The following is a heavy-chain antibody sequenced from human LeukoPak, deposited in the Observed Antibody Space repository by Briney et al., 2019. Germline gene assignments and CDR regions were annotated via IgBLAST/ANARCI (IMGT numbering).Heavy chain of an antibody. V-gene: IGHV3-48*03. CDR3: ATEVDRSFDH. J-gene: IGHJ4*02. CDR2: ITSNSYSM. CDR1: GFTFSSYA. Sequence: PGRSLRLSCAASGFTFSSYAMHWVRQAPGKGLEWISYITSNSYSMYYADSVEGRFTISRDNAEGSVFLQMDGLRVEDTAVYYYATEVDRSFDHWGQGVLVTVSS. D-gene: IGHD2-15*01.